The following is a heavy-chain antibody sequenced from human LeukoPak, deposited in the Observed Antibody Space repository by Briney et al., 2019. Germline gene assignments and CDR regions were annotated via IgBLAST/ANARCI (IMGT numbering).Heavy chain of an antibody. Sequence: TLSLTCTVSGGSISSYYWSWIRQPPGKALEWLALIYWDDDKRYSPSLKSRLTITKDTSKNQVVLTMTNMDPVDTATYYCAHSFHDSISFDYWGQGTLVTVSS. CDR3: AHSFHDSISFDY. CDR2: IYWDDDK. J-gene: IGHJ4*02. D-gene: IGHD2-21*01. V-gene: IGHV2-5*08. CDR1: GGSISSYYW.